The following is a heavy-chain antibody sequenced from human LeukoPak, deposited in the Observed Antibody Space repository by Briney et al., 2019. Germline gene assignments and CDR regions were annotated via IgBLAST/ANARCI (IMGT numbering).Heavy chain of an antibody. V-gene: IGHV4-34*01. J-gene: IGHJ4*02. CDR3: ARGVQWLVRFDY. CDR1: GGSFSGYY. Sequence: SETLSLTCAVYGGSFSGYYWSWIRQPPGKGLEWIGEINHSGSTNYNPSLKSRVTISVDTFKNQFSLKLSSVTAADTAVYYCARGVQWLVRFDYWGQGTLVTVSS. CDR2: INHSGST. D-gene: IGHD6-19*01.